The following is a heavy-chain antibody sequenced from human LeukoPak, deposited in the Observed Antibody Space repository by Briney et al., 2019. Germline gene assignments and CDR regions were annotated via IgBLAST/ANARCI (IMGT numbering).Heavy chain of an antibody. D-gene: IGHD3-3*01. Sequence: GGSLRLSCAASGFTFSSYSMNWVRQAPGKGLEWVSYISSSSSTIYYADSVKGRFTISRDNAKNSLYLQMNSLRAEDTAVYYCARDEDFWSGTGPYYFDYWGQGTLVTVSS. CDR1: GFTFSSYS. CDR3: ARDEDFWSGTGPYYFDY. V-gene: IGHV3-48*04. CDR2: ISSSSSTI. J-gene: IGHJ4*02.